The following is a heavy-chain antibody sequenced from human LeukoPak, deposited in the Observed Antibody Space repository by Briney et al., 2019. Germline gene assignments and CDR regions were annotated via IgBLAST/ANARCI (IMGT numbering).Heavy chain of an antibody. CDR1: GGSISSYY. J-gene: IGHJ6*03. Sequence: SETLSLTCTVSGGSISSYYWSWIRQPPGKGLEWIGFISYSGSTIYNPSLQSRVTISVDTSRNQFSLKLRSVTAADTAVYHCAREYSSSIGDYYYYNLDVWGKGTTVTVSS. V-gene: IGHV4-59*01. D-gene: IGHD6-6*01. CDR3: AREYSSSIGDYYYYNLDV. CDR2: ISYSGST.